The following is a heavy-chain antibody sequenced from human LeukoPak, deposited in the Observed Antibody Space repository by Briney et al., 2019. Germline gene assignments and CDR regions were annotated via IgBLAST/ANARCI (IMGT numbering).Heavy chain of an antibody. CDR2: ISSNGGST. D-gene: IGHD4-23*01. J-gene: IGHJ6*03. Sequence: GGSLRLSCAASGFTFSSYAMHWVRQAPGKGLEYVSAISSNGGSTYYANSVKGRFTISRDNSKNTLYLQMGSLRAEDMAVYYCARVGTTVDYYYYMGVWGKGTTVTVSS. V-gene: IGHV3-64*01. CDR3: ARVGTTVDYYYYMGV. CDR1: GFTFSSYA.